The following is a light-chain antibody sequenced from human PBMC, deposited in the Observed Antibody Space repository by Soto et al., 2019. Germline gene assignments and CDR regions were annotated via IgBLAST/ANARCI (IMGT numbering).Light chain of an antibody. CDR1: QSVSSTH. J-gene: IGKJ5*01. CDR2: GPS. V-gene: IGKV3-20*01. CDR3: QQYGSSLSIT. Sequence: EIVLTQSPGTLSLSPGERATLSCRASQSVSSTHLAWYQQKPGQAPRLLIYGPSSRATGIPDRLSGSGSGTDFTLTISRLEPEDFAVYYCQQYGSSLSITFGQGTRLEI.